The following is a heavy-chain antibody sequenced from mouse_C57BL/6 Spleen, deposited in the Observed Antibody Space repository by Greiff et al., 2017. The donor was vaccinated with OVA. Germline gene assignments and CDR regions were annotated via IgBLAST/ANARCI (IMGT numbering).Heavy chain of an antibody. D-gene: IGHD1-1*01. V-gene: IGHV1-52*01. CDR2: IDPSDSET. CDR3: ARSPTPYYYGSSPFDY. CDR1: GYTFTSYW. Sequence: VQLQQPGAELVRPGSSVKLSCKASGYTFTSYWMHWVKQRPIQGLEWIGNIDPSDSETHYNQKFKDKATLTVDKSSSTAYMQLSSLTSEDSAVYYCARSPTPYYYGSSPFDYWGQGTTLTVSS. J-gene: IGHJ2*01.